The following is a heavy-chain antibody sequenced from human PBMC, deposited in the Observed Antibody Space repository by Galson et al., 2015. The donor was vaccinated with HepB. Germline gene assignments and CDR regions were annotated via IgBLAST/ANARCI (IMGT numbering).Heavy chain of an antibody. V-gene: IGHV1-69*13. J-gene: IGHJ3*02. D-gene: IGHD1-26*01. CDR2: IIPIFGTA. CDR3: ARVLKWELHYASDI. Sequence: SVKVSCKASGGTFSSYAISWVRQAPGQGLEWMGGIIPIFGTANYAQKFQGRVTITADESTSTAYMELSSLRSEDTAVYYCARVLKWELHYASDIWGQGTMVTVSS. CDR1: GGTFSSYA.